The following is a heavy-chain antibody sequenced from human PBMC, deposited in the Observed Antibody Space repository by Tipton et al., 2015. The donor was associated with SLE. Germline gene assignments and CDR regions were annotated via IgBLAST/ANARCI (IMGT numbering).Heavy chain of an antibody. CDR3: AGGGVGTRGGYAFEV. D-gene: IGHD2-2*01. CDR1: GFSISSYY. J-gene: IGHJ3*01. Sequence: LRLSCTVSGFSISSYYWGWIRQPPGKGLEWLGTIYHSGTTYYNPSLKSRLTLSIDTSKNQFSLKLSAVTAAAAAVYYCAGGGVGTRGGYAFEVWGQGTMVTVSA. V-gene: IGHV4-38-2*02. CDR2: IYHSGTT.